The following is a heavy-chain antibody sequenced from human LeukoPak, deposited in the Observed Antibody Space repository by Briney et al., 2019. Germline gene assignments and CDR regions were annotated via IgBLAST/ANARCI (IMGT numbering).Heavy chain of an antibody. V-gene: IGHV3-64*03. J-gene: IGHJ4*02. CDR1: GFTFISYA. Sequence: GGSLRPSCLASGFTFISYAMHWVNHAPGKGLEYVSGINNNVGSTYYADSVIGSFTISRDNSKNTLYLQMSSLRVEATAVYYCVTYGDSVFDYWGQGTQVTVSS. CDR2: INNNVGST. CDR3: VTYGDSVFDY. D-gene: IGHD4-17*01.